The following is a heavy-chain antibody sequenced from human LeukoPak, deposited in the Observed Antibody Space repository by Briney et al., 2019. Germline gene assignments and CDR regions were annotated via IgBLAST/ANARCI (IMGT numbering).Heavy chain of an antibody. CDR3: ARDPRGFWSGYYTGYYFDY. V-gene: IGHV1-69*05. D-gene: IGHD3-3*01. CDR1: GGTFSSYA. J-gene: IGHJ4*02. Sequence: SVKVSCKASGGTFSSYAISWVRQAPGQGLEWMGGIIPIFGTANYAQKLQGRVTMTTDTSTSTAYMELRSLRSGDTAVYYCARDPRGFWSGYYTGYYFDYWGQGTLVTVSS. CDR2: IIPIFGTA.